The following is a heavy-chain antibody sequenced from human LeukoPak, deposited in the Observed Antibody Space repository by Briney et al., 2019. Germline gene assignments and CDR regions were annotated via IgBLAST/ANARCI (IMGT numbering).Heavy chain of an antibody. V-gene: IGHV3-23*01. Sequence: PGGSLRLSCAASGFTFSSYAMSWVRQAPGRGLEWVSVFSGSGATTDHADSVMGRFTISRDNSKNTLYLQLDSLRADDTAVYFCAKGRWGAYYYGMDVWGQGTTVTVSS. CDR1: GFTFSSYA. CDR2: FSGSGATT. D-gene: IGHD3-16*01. CDR3: AKGRWGAYYYGMDV. J-gene: IGHJ6*02.